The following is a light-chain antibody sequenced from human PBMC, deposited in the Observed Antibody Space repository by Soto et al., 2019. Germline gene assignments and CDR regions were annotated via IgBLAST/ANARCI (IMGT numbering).Light chain of an antibody. CDR3: QQDYNFPSWT. V-gene: IGKV3D-7*01. CDR2: GAS. CDR1: QSVSSSY. J-gene: IGKJ1*01. Sequence: EIVLTQSPGTLSLSPGERATLSCRAIQSVSSSYLTWYQQKPGQAPRLLIYGASTRATGIPARFSGSGSGTDFTLTISSLQPEDVAVHCCQQDYNFPSWTFGQGTKVDIK.